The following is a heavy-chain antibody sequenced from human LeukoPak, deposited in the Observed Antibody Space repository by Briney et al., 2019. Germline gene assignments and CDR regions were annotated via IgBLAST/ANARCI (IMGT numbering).Heavy chain of an antibody. D-gene: IGHD4-17*01. CDR3: ARDYLEYGDYGHGT. Sequence: ASVKVSCKASGGTFSSYAISWVRQAPGQGLEWMGGIIPIIGTANNAQKFQGRVTITADKSTSTAYMELSSLRSEDTAVYYCARDYLEYGDYGHGTWGQGTLVTFSS. J-gene: IGHJ5*02. CDR1: GGTFSSYA. CDR2: IIPIIGTA. V-gene: IGHV1-69*06.